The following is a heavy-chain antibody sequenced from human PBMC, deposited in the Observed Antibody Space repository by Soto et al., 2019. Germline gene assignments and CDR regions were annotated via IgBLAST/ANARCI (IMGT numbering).Heavy chain of an antibody. Sequence: GGSLRLSCAASGFTFSSYSMNWVRQAPGQGLEWVSSLSSSSSYIYYADSVKGRFTISRDNAKNSLYLQMNSLRAEDTAVYYCAGDLRDSSANPYYYYGMDVWGQGTTVTVSS. CDR3: AGDLRDSSANPYYYYGMDV. J-gene: IGHJ6*02. V-gene: IGHV3-21*01. CDR1: GFTFSSYS. D-gene: IGHD3-22*01. CDR2: LSSSSSYI.